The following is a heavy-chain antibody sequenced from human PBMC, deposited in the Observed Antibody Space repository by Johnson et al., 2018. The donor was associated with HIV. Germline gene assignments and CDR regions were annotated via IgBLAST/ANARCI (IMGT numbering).Heavy chain of an antibody. CDR3: ARDREDGLAWGWALDI. Sequence: QVQLVESGGGVVQPGRSLRLSCAASGFTFSSYGMHWVRQAPGKGLEWVAVIWYDGSNKYYADSVKGRFAISRDNSKNTLYLEMNSRRAEETAVYYCARDREDGLAWGWALDIWGQGTMVTRSS. J-gene: IGHJ3*02. CDR1: GFTFSSYG. CDR2: IWYDGSNK. V-gene: IGHV3-33*01. D-gene: IGHD6-19*01.